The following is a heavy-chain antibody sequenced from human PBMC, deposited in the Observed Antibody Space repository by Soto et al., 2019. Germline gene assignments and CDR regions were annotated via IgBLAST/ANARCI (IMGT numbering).Heavy chain of an antibody. CDR1: GGSITSGGYS. CDR2: LYYSGST. CDR3: ARGDLSGGSCYTH. J-gene: IGHJ3*01. V-gene: IGHV4-31*03. Sequence: QVQLQESGPGLVKSSQTLSLTCTVSGGSITSGGYSWNWIRQHPGKGLEWIGYLYYSGSTDYNPSLKSRVTISVDTSKNQFSLKLSSVTAADTAVYYCARGDLSGGSCYTHWGQGTMVTVSS. D-gene: IGHD2-15*01.